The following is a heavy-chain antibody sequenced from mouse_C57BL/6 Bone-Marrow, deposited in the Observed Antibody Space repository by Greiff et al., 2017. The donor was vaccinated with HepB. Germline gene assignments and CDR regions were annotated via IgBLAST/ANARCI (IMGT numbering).Heavy chain of an antibody. Sequence: QVQLQQPGAELVMPGASVELSCKASGYTFTSYWMHWVKQRPGQGLEWIGEIDPSDSYTNYNQKFKGKSTLTVDKSSSTAYMQLSSLTSEDSAVYYCARRRGSSLGFAYWGQGTLVTVSA. CDR2: IDPSDSYT. CDR1: GYTFTSYW. V-gene: IGHV1-69*01. J-gene: IGHJ3*01. D-gene: IGHD1-1*01. CDR3: ARRRGSSLGFAY.